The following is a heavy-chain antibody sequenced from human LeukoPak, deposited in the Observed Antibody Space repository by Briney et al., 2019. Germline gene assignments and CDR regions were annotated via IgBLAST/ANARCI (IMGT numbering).Heavy chain of an antibody. J-gene: IGHJ5*02. D-gene: IGHD1-7*01. Sequence: GGSLRLSCAASGFTFSSYGMTWVRQAPGKGLEWVSYISSSSSTVYYADSVKGRFTISRDNAKNSLYLQMNSLRAEDTAVYYCARGLNWNYGWFDPWGQGTPVTVSS. CDR1: GFTFSSYG. CDR3: ARGLNWNYGWFDP. V-gene: IGHV3-48*04. CDR2: ISSSSSTV.